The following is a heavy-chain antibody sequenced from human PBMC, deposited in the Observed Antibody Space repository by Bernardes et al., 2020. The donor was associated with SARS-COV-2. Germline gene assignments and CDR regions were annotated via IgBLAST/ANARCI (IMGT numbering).Heavy chain of an antibody. CDR1: GFTFSRNY. Sequence: GGCLTRSSADSGFTFSRNYMSWVRPAPGKGLEWVSVIYSGDMTYYADSVKGRFTISRHNSKNTLYLQMNSLRPEDTAVYYCALSTYYYDNSGYFYWGQGTLVTVSS. CDR2: IYSGDMT. V-gene: IGHV3-53*04. D-gene: IGHD3-22*01. CDR3: ALSTYYYDNSGYFY. J-gene: IGHJ4*02.